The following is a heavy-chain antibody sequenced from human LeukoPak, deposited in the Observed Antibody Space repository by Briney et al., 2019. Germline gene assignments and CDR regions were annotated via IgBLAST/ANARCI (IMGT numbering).Heavy chain of an antibody. CDR1: GGSISSSSYY. D-gene: IGHD3-22*01. Sequence: ASETLSLTCTVSGGSISSSSYYWGWIRLPPWKGLEWIGSIYYSGSTYYNPSLKSRVTISVDTSKNQFSLKLSSLTAADTAVYYCARQSRSSSYPRYFDYWGQGTLVTVSS. V-gene: IGHV4-39*01. J-gene: IGHJ4*02. CDR2: IYYSGST. CDR3: ARQSRSSSYPRYFDY.